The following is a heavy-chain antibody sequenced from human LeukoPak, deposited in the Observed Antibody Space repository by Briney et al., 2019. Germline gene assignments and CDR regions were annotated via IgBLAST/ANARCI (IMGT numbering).Heavy chain of an antibody. J-gene: IGHJ5*02. D-gene: IGHD4-23*01. Sequence: GGSLRLSCAASGFTVSSNYMTWVRQAPGKGLEWVSVIYRAGNTYYADSVKGRFTISRDNSKNTVYLQMNSLGAEDTAVYYCATFSYAGNAGGSVGPWGQGTLVTVSS. V-gene: IGHV3-53*01. CDR1: GFTVSSNY. CDR3: ATFSYAGNAGGSVGP. CDR2: IYRAGNT.